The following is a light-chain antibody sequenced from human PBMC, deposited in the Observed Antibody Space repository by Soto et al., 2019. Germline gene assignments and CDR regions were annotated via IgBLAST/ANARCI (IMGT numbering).Light chain of an antibody. V-gene: IGKV3-20*01. Sequence: IGVTMSPGTLSLSPGERAAPSCRASQSVSTYLAWYQQRPGQAPRLLIYDASNRATGIPDRFSASGSGTDFTLTISRLEPEDFAVYYCQQYESSPRTFGQGTNLDIK. CDR2: DAS. CDR3: QQYESSPRT. CDR1: QSVSTY. J-gene: IGKJ1*01.